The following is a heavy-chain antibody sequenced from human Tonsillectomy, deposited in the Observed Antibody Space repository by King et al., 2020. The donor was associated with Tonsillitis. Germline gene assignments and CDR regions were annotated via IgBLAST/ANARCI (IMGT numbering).Heavy chain of an antibody. CDR1: GGSISSGGYF. V-gene: IGHV4-31*11. Sequence: VQLQESGPGLVKPSETLSLTCVVSGGSISSGGYFWTWIRQHPGKGLEWIGNIYNSGATYFNPSLKSRVIISLDTSNKQFSLKLTSVTAADTAVYFRATHVRGEACIAYWGQGMLVTVSS. J-gene: IGHJ4*02. D-gene: IGHD3-10*01. CDR2: IYNSGAT. CDR3: ATHVRGEACIAY.